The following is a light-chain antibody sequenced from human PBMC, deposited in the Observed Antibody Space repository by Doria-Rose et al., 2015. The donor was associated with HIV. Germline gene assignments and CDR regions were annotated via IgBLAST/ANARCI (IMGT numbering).Light chain of an antibody. CDR2: AAS. Sequence: LTQSPSFLSASVGDRVTITCRTSQDIDNYLAWYQQKPGKAPKLLIYAASTLQNEVPSRFSGSGSGTEFTLTITSLQPEDFATYYCHQVNSYSFTFGPGTKVDIK. J-gene: IGKJ3*01. V-gene: IGKV1-9*01. CDR3: HQVNSYSFT. CDR1: QDIDNY.